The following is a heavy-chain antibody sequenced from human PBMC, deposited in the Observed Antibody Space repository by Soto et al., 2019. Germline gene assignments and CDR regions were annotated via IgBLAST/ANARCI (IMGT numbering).Heavy chain of an antibody. J-gene: IGHJ5*02. CDR2: IYYSGST. D-gene: IGHD2-15*01. Sequence: PSETLSLTCTVSGGSISSYYWSWIRQPPGKGLEWIGYIYYSGSTDYNPSLKSRVTISVDTSKNQFSLKLSSVTAADTAVYYCARHVGYYSQGEWFDPWGQGTLVTVSS. CDR1: GGSISSYY. V-gene: IGHV4-59*08. CDR3: ARHVGYYSQGEWFDP.